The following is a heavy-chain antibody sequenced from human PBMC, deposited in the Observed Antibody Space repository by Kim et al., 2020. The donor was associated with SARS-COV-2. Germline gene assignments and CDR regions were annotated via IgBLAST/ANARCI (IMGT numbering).Heavy chain of an antibody. Sequence: SETLSLTCAVSGGSISSSNWWSWVRQPPGKGLEWIGVIYHSGSTNYNPSLKSRVTISVDKSKNQFSLKLSSVTAADTAVYYCARVVGSDSEQLDSGYFDYWGRGTLVTV. CDR2: IYHSGST. V-gene: IGHV4-4*02. CDR3: ARVVGSDSEQLDSGYFDY. J-gene: IGHJ4*02. CDR1: GGSISSSNW. D-gene: IGHD6-6*01.